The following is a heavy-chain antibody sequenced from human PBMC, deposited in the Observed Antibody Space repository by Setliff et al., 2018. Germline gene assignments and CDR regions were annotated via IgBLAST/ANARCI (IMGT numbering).Heavy chain of an antibody. CDR3: ARRGYGGYIYGSLDS. Sequence: GASLKISCKASGYRFTSQWIAWVRQTPGRGLEWMGIIYPADSDTTYSPSFQGQVTISVDKSLSTAYLQWSSLKASDSGKYYCARRGYGGYIYGSLDSWGQGTLVTVSS. V-gene: IGHV5-51*01. J-gene: IGHJ5*01. CDR2: IYPADSDT. D-gene: IGHD5-18*01. CDR1: GYRFTSQW.